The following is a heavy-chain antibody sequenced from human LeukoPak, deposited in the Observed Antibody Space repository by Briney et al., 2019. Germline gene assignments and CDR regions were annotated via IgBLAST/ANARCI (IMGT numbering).Heavy chain of an antibody. CDR2: VDPEDGET. V-gene: IGHV1-69-2*01. D-gene: IGHD1-1*01. CDR3: ATGPTGTLDY. J-gene: IGHJ4*02. Sequence: ASVKISCKVSGYTFTDYYMHWVQQAPGKGLEWMGLVDPEDGETIYAERFQGRVTITADTSTVTAYMELSSLRSEDTAVYYCATGPTGTLDYWGQGTLVTVSS. CDR1: GYTFTDYY.